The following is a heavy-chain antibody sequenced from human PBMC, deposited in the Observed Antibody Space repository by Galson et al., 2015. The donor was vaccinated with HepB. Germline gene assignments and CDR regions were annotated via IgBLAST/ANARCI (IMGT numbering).Heavy chain of an antibody. J-gene: IGHJ4*02. V-gene: IGHV1-18*01. CDR3: ARFGLGVRGISISPFDY. CDR2: ISVYNGNT. CDR1: GGMFIFSNTG. Sequence: SVKVSCKVSGGMFIFSNTGYSWVRQAPGQGLEWMGWISVYNGNTYYAQNFQGRVTMTTDTSANTVYMELRSLRSDDTAVYYCARFGLGVRGISISPFDYWGQGILVTVSS. D-gene: IGHD3-10*01.